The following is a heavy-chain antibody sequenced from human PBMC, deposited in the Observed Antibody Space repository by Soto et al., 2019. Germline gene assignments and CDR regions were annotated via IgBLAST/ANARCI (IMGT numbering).Heavy chain of an antibody. Sequence: GGSLRLSCAASGFTFRNYIFHWVRQAPGKGLEWVAFISYDGTNKYYADSVKGRFTISRDNSKNTLYLQMNSLRGVDAAAYYCARGRDYYDSSGPNYYGMDVWGQGTTVTVSS. CDR3: ARGRDYYDSSGPNYYGMDV. D-gene: IGHD3-22*01. V-gene: IGHV3-30-3*01. CDR2: ISYDGTNK. CDR1: GFTFRNYI. J-gene: IGHJ6*02.